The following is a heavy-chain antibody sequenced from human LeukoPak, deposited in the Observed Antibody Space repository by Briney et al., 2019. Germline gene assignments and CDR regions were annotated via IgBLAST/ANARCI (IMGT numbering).Heavy chain of an antibody. CDR3: ARSGDSSSWYALDY. CDR2: ISAYNGNT. J-gene: IGHJ4*02. V-gene: IGHV1-18*01. CDR1: GYAFTNYG. D-gene: IGHD6-13*01. Sequence: ASVKVSCKASGYAFTNYGITWVRQAPGQGLEWMGWISAYNGNTNYAQKLQARVTMTTDTSTSTAYMELRSLRSDDTAVYYCARSGDSSSWYALDYWGQGTLVTVSS.